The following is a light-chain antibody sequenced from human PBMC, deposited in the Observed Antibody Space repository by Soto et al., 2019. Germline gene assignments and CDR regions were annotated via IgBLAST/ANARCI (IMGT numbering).Light chain of an antibody. CDR3: QQYKDWPLT. J-gene: IGKJ4*01. V-gene: IGKV3-15*01. Sequence: EIVMTQSPATQSVSPGERTTLSCRASQSVSSNFAWYQQKPGQAPRLLIYGASTRATGIPARFSGSGSGTEFTLTISGLLSEDFAVYYCQQYKDWPLTFGGGTKVEIK. CDR1: QSVSSN. CDR2: GAS.